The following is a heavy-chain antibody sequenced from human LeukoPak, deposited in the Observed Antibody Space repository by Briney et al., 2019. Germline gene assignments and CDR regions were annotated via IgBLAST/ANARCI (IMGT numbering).Heavy chain of an antibody. J-gene: IGHJ4*02. V-gene: IGHV3-30*01. D-gene: IGHD3-22*01. CDR2: ISYDGSNK. CDR3: ASLGTDYYDSSGYFDY. Sequence: GGSLRLSCAASGSTFSSYAMHWVRQAPGKGLEWVAVISYDGSNKYYADSVKGRFTISRDNSKNTLYLQMNSLRAEDTAVYYCASLGTDYYDSSGYFDYWGQGTLVTVSS. CDR1: GSTFSSYA.